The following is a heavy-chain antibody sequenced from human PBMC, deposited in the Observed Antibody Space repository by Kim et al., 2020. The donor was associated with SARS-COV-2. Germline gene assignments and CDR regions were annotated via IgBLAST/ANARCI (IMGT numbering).Heavy chain of an antibody. CDR3: TTAFGY. Sequence: GGSLRLSCAASGFTFTNYGMHWVRQAPGKGLVWVAGINNDGTNTYYADSVRGRFTISRDNSKNMVYLQMNSLGAEDTALYYCTTAFGYWGQGTRLTVSS. J-gene: IGHJ4*02. CDR1: GFTFTNYG. CDR2: INNDGTNT. V-gene: IGHV3-74*01.